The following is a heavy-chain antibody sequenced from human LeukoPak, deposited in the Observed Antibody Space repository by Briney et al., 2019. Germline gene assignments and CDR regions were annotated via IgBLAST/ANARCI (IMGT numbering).Heavy chain of an antibody. CDR3: ARGSQGSGDY. D-gene: IGHD6-19*01. V-gene: IGHV4-34*01. CDR2: INHSGST. J-gene: IGHJ4*02. CDR1: GGSFSGYY. Sequence: PPETLSLTCAVYGGSFSGYYWSWIRQPPGKGLEWIGEINHSGSTNYNPSLKSRVTISVDTSKNQFSLKLSSVTAADTAVYYCARGSQGSGDYWGQGTLVTVSS.